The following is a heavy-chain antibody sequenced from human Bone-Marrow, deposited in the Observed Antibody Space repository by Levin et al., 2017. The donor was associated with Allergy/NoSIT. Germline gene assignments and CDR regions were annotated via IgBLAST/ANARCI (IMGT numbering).Heavy chain of an antibody. J-gene: IGHJ6*02. CDR2: LNSDGTTR. CDR3: VRETDWAGDV. Sequence: PGGSLRLSCTASGFTFGGSWMHWVRQVPGKGLVWVSRLNSDGTTRHYADSVNGRFTISRDNAKNTLYLQMSSLRVEDTAVYYCVRETDWAGDVWGQGTTVTVSS. V-gene: IGHV3-74*01. D-gene: IGHD3-9*01. CDR1: GFTFGGSW.